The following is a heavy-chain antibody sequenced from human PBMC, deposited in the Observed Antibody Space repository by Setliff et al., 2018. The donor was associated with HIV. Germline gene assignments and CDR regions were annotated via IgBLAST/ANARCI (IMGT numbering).Heavy chain of an antibody. Sequence: NPSETLSLTCSVSGGSISSSSYYWGWIRQPPGKGLEWIGSIYYGGGTFYNPSLKSRVTISLDTSKNQFSLQLSSVTAADTAVYYCAREGIVGATLRYYYYAMDVWGQGTTVTVSS. D-gene: IGHD1-26*01. CDR3: AREGIVGATLRYYYYAMDV. J-gene: IGHJ6*02. V-gene: IGHV4-39*07. CDR2: IYYGGGT. CDR1: GGSISSSSYY.